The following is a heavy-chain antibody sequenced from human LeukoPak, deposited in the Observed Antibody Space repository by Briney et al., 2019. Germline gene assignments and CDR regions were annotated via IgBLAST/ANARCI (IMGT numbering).Heavy chain of an antibody. J-gene: IGHJ4*02. D-gene: IGHD1-14*01. CDR1: GGSISSGGYS. Sequence: SETLSLTCAVSGGSISSGGYSWSWIRQPPGKGLEWIGYIYHSGSTYYNPSLKSRVTISVDRSKKQFSLKLSSVTAADTAVYYCARDSSGRVDYWGQGTLVTVSS. V-gene: IGHV4-30-2*01. CDR2: IYHSGST. CDR3: ARDSSGRVDY.